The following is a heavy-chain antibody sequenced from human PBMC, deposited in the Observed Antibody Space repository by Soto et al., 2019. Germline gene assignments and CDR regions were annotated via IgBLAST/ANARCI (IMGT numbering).Heavy chain of an antibody. Sequence: QAQLVQSGAEVKKPGASVKVSCKASGYTFTSSDINWVRQATGQGLEWMGWMNPNSGDTGYSQKFQGRVTLTRNTSISTAYMELSSLRSEATAGYYCARGPPESAGVWGQGTLVTVSS. J-gene: IGHJ4*02. CDR3: ARGPPESAGV. D-gene: IGHD3-10*01. CDR1: GYTFTSSD. CDR2: MNPNSGDT. V-gene: IGHV1-8*02.